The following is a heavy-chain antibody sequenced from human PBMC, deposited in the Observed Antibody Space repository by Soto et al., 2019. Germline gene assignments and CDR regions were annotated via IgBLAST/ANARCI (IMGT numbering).Heavy chain of an antibody. CDR1: GGSISSGGYY. J-gene: IGHJ6*02. D-gene: IGHD1-20*01. Sequence: QVQLQESGPGLVKPSQTLSLTCTVSGGSISSGGYYWSWIRQHPGKGLEWIGYIYYSGSTYYNPSLKSRVTISVDTSKNQFSLKLSSVTAADTAVYYCARDLPLTGKETSGYYYGMDVWGQGTTVTVSS. CDR3: ARDLPLTGKETSGYYYGMDV. V-gene: IGHV4-31*03. CDR2: IYYSGST.